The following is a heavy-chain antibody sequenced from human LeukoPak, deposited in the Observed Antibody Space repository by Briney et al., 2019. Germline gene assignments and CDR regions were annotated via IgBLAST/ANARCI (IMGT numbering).Heavy chain of an antibody. CDR1: GFTFSSYW. V-gene: IGHV3-30*18. D-gene: IGHD6-19*01. CDR3: AKESFNGGWSAVDY. J-gene: IGHJ4*02. CDR2: ISYDGSNK. Sequence: PGGSLRLSCAASGFTFSSYWMSWVRQAPGKGLEWVAVISYDGSNKYYADSVKGRFTISRDNSKNTLYLQMNSLRAEDTAVYYCAKESFNGGWSAVDYWGQGTLVTVSS.